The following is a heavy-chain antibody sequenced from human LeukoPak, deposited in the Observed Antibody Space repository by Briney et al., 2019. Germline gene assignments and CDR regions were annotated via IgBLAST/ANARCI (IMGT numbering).Heavy chain of an antibody. V-gene: IGHV3-13*01. D-gene: IGHD6-19*01. J-gene: IGHJ4*02. CDR1: VFTFSSYD. Sequence: GGSLRLSCAASVFTFSSYDMHWVRQPTGKALEWVSAIATAGDTYYPGSVKGRFTISRENAKSSLYLQMNSLRAGDTAVYYCARVAVAGAYDYWGQGTLVTVSS. CDR3: ARVAVAGAYDY. CDR2: IATAGDT.